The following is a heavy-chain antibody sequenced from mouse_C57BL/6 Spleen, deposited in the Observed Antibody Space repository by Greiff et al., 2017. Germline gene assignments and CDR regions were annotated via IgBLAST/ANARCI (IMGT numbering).Heavy chain of an antibody. V-gene: IGHV6-3*01. D-gene: IGHD2-4*01. Sequence: EVMLVESGGGLVQPGGSMKLSCVASGFTFSNYWMNWVRQSPEKGLEWVAQIRLKSDNYATHYAESVKGRFTISRDDSKSSVYLQMNNLRAEDTGIYYCTDYDYLQAWFAYWGQGTLVTVSA. CDR3: TDYDYLQAWFAY. J-gene: IGHJ3*01. CDR1: GFTFSNYW. CDR2: IRLKSDNYAT.